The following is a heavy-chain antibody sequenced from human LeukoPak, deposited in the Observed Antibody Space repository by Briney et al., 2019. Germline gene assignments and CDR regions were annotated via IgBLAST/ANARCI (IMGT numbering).Heavy chain of an antibody. Sequence: GGSLRLSCATSGFTFSSYAMSWVRQAPGKGLEWVSAIRGSGGSTYYADSVKGRFTISRDNSKNTLYLEMNSLRAEDTAVYYCAKGTSPYYYGMDVWGQGTTVTVSS. CDR3: AKGTSPYYYGMDV. CDR2: IRGSGGST. CDR1: GFTFSSYA. V-gene: IGHV3-23*01. J-gene: IGHJ6*02. D-gene: IGHD1-7*01.